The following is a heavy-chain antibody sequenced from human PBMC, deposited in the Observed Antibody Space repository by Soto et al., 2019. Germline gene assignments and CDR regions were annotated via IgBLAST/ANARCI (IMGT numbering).Heavy chain of an antibody. J-gene: IGHJ4*02. V-gene: IGHV3-9*01. CDR1: GFKFDDYA. D-gene: IGHD3-9*01. CDR3: AKQYRFRFFHWPLDY. CDR2: ISWNSGTI. Sequence: GGSLRLSCAASGFKFDDYAMHWVRQAPGKGLEWVSGISWNSGTIDYADSVKGRFTISRDNAKNSLYLQMNSLRDEDTALYYFAKQYRFRFFHWPLDYWRQGTLVTVSS.